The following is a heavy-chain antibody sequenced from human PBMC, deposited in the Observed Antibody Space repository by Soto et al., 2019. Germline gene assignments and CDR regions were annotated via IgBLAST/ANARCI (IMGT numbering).Heavy chain of an antibody. CDR2: IIPIFGTA. Sequence: QVQLVQSGAEVKKPGSSVKVSCKASGGTFSSYAISWVRQAPGQGLEWMGGIIPIFGTANYAQKFQGRVTITADESTSTAYMELSSLRSEDTAVYYCARSYYDYVWGSYRGYGMDVWGQGTTVTVSS. D-gene: IGHD3-16*02. J-gene: IGHJ6*02. V-gene: IGHV1-69*01. CDR3: ARSYYDYVWGSYRGYGMDV. CDR1: GGTFSSYA.